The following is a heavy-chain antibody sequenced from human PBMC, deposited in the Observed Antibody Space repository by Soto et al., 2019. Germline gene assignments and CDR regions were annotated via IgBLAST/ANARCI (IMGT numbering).Heavy chain of an antibody. V-gene: IGHV4-38-2*01. Sequence: SETLSLTCAVSGYSISRGNYWALIRQPPGRGLEWIGSLYHIGSTHYNTSLKSRVTISVDTSKNHFSLELSSVTAADTAIYYCRSSTSCYDESCVDVWGQGTMVTVSS. CDR1: GYSISRGNY. J-gene: IGHJ6*02. CDR2: LYHIGST. D-gene: IGHD2-2*01. CDR3: RSSTSCYDESCVDV.